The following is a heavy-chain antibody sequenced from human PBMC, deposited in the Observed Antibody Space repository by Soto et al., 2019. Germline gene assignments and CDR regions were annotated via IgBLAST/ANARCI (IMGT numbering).Heavy chain of an antibody. Sequence: GGAVRLSCAASGFTFSSYCMHWVRKAPGKGLMWVSRIHNDGSTTRYADSVKGRFTISRDNAKNTLYLQMSSLRVEDTAVYYCARDNWNSYWGQGTLVTVSS. CDR3: ARDNWNSY. D-gene: IGHD1-7*01. CDR1: GFTFSSYC. V-gene: IGHV3-74*01. J-gene: IGHJ4*01. CDR2: IHNDGSTT.